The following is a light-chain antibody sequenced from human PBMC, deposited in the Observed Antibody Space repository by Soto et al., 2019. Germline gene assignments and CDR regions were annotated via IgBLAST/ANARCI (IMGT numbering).Light chain of an antibody. V-gene: IGLV2-11*01. J-gene: IGLJ2*01. CDR3: SSYAGSYTHVV. Sequence: QAVVTQPRSVSGSPGQSVTISCTGTSSDVGAYDYVSWYQQHPGKAPKLMIYDVFKRPSGVPDRFSGSKSGNTASLTISGLQAEDEADYYCSSYAGSYTHVVIGGGTQLTVL. CDR2: DVF. CDR1: SSDVGAYDY.